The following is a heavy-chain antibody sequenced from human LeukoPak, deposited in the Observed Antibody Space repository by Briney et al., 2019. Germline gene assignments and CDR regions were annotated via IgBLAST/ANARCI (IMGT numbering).Heavy chain of an antibody. CDR3: ARDYTSGWYWDY. Sequence: GGSLRLSCAASGFSFSTYTMSWVRQAPGKGLEWVSTISGDGSTYYADSARGRFTISRDNSKNTLYLQMNSLRAEDTAVYYCARDYTSGWYWDYWGRGTLVTVSS. CDR1: GFSFSTYT. CDR2: ISGDGST. D-gene: IGHD6-19*01. J-gene: IGHJ4*02. V-gene: IGHV3-23*01.